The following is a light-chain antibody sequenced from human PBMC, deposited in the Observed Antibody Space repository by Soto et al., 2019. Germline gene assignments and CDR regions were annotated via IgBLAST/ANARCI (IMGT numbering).Light chain of an antibody. CDR1: QSISSW. CDR2: DAS. J-gene: IGKJ1*01. CDR3: QQYNSYSPT. V-gene: IGKV1-5*01. Sequence: DIQMTQSPSTLSASVGDRVTITCRASQSISSWLAWYQQKPGKAPKFLIYDASSLESGVPSRFSGSGSGTEFTLTISSLQIDDVATYYCQQYNSYSPTFGQGTRVEIK.